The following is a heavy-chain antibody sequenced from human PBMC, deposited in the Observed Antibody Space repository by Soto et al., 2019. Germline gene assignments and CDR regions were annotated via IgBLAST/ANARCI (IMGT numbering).Heavy chain of an antibody. D-gene: IGHD5-12*01. CDR2: IIPILGIA. V-gene: IGHV1-69*02. CDR1: GGTFSSYT. J-gene: IGHJ4*02. CDR3: ARGRLSRNHFDY. Sequence: GASVKVSCKTSGGTFSSYTISWVRQAPGQGLEWMGRIIPILGIANYAQKFQGRVTITADKSTSTAYMELSSLRSEDTAVYYCARGRLSRNHFDYWGQGTLVTVSS.